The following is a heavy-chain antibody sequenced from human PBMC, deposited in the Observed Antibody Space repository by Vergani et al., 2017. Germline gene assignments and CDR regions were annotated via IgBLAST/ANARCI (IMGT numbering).Heavy chain of an antibody. Sequence: QITLKESGPTLVKPTQTLTLTCTFSGFSLSTRGVGVGWIRQPPGKALEWLAPIYWNDDKRYSPSLKSRLTITKDTSKNQVVLTMTNMDPVDTATYYCARGTGYSYGFYYFDYWGQGTLVTVSS. CDR3: ARGTGYSYGFYYFDY. D-gene: IGHD5-18*01. CDR2: IYWNDDK. CDR1: GFSLSTRGVG. J-gene: IGHJ4*02. V-gene: IGHV2-5*01.